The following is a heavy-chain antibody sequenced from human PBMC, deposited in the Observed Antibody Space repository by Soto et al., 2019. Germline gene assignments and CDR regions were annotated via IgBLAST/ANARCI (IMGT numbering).Heavy chain of an antibody. V-gene: IGHV1-69*13. D-gene: IGHD6-6*01. CDR3: AREHLEYSSSSYFDY. CDR2: IIPIFGTA. J-gene: IGHJ4*02. CDR1: GGTFSSYA. Sequence: SVKVSCKASGGTFSSYAISWVRQAPGQGLEWMGGIIPIFGTANYAQKFQGRVTITADESTSTAYMELSSLRSEDTAVYYCAREHLEYSSSSYFDYWGQGTLVTVSS.